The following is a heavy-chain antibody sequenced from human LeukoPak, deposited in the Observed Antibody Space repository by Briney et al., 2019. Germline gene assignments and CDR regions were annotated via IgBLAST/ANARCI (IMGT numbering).Heavy chain of an antibody. CDR2: TYYRSTWYN. Sequence: SQTLSLTCAISGDSVSSNSVTWNWIRQSPSRGLEWLGRTYYRSTWYNDYAVSVKSRMSINPDTSKNQFSLHLNSVTPEDTAVYCCARDAPGQSYFDYWGQGTLVTVSS. V-gene: IGHV6-1*01. D-gene: IGHD2-2*01. J-gene: IGHJ4*02. CDR3: ARDAPGQSYFDY. CDR1: GDSVSSNSVT.